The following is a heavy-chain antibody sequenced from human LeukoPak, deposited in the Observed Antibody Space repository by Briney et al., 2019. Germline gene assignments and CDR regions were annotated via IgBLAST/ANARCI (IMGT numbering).Heavy chain of an antibody. CDR2: IYTSGST. CDR1: GGSISSGSHY. J-gene: IGHJ5*02. V-gene: IGHV4-61*02. Sequence: SETLSLTCTVSGGSISSGSHYWSWIRQPAGKGLEWIGRIYTSGSTNYNPSLKSRVTISVDTSKNQFSLKLSSVTAADTAVYYCAGGAYGSGSHANWLDPWGQGTLVTVSS. D-gene: IGHD3-10*01. CDR3: AGGAYGSGSHANWLDP.